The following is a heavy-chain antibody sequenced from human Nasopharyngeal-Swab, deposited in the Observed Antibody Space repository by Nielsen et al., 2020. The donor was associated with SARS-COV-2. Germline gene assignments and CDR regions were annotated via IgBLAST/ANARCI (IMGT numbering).Heavy chain of an antibody. CDR2: IYYSGST. V-gene: IGHV4-59*08. CDR1: GGSISSYY. CDR3: ARCLEYSSSQDYYYYYMDV. Sequence: SETLSLICTVSGGSISSYYWSWIRQPPGKGLEWIGYIYYSGSTNYNPSLKSRVTISVDTSKNQFSLKLSSVTAADTAVYYCARCLEYSSSQDYYYYYMDVWGKGTTVTVSS. J-gene: IGHJ6*03. D-gene: IGHD6-6*01.